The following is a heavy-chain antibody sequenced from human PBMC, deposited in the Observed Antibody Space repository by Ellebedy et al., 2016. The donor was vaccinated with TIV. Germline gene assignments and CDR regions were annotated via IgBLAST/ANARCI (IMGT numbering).Heavy chain of an antibody. CDR1: GYTFTSYA. Sequence: ASVKVSXXASGYTFTSYAMHWVRQAPGQRLEWMGWINAGNGNTKYSQKFQGRVTITRDTSASTAYMELSSLRSEDTAVYYCARSSSSRYYYYYGMDVWGQGTTVTVSS. V-gene: IGHV1-3*01. D-gene: IGHD6-6*01. J-gene: IGHJ6*02. CDR2: INAGNGNT. CDR3: ARSSSSRYYYYYGMDV.